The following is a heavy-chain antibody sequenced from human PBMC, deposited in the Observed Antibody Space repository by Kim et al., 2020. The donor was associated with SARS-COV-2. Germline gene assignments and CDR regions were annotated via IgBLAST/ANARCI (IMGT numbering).Heavy chain of an antibody. V-gene: IGHV3-9*01. D-gene: IGHD3-10*01. CDR2: ISWNSGSI. CDR3: AKDKKVLWFGELSVDY. Sequence: GGSLRLSCAASGFTFDDYAMHWVRQAPGKGQEWVSGISWNSGSIGYADSVKGRFTISRDNAKNSLYLQMNSLRAEDTALYYCAKDKKVLWFGELSVDYWGQGTLVTVSS. CDR1: GFTFDDYA. J-gene: IGHJ4*02.